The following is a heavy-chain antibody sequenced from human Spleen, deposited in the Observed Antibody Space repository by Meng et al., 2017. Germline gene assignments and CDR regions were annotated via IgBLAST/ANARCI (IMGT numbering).Heavy chain of an antibody. CDR2: INHSGST. CDR1: GGSFSDYY. CDR3: ARGPTTMAHDFDY. V-gene: IGHV4-34*01. D-gene: IGHD4-11*01. Sequence: QVQLQEWGSGLLNPSETLSLSCVASGGSFSDYYWSWIRQPPGKGLEWIGEINHSGSTNYNPSLESRATISVDTSQNNLSLKLSSVTAADSAVYYCARGPTTMAHDFDYWGQGTLVTVSS. J-gene: IGHJ4*02.